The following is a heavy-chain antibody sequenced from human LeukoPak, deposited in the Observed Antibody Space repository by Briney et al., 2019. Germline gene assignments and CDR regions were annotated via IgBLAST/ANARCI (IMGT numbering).Heavy chain of an antibody. CDR1: GYTFTSYG. CDR3: ARDRSKPEFIANYDFWNGPLNF. D-gene: IGHD3-3*01. V-gene: IGHV1-18*01. CDR2: ISAYNGNT. Sequence: ASVKVSCKASGYTFTSYGISWVRQAPGQGLEWVGWISAYNGNTNYAQKLQGRVTMTTDTSTSTAYMELRSLRSDDTAVYFCARDRSKPEFIANYDFWNGPLNFWGQGSLVTVSS. J-gene: IGHJ4*02.